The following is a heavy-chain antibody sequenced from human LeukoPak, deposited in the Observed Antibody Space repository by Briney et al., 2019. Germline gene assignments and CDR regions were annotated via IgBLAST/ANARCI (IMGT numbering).Heavy chain of an antibody. V-gene: IGHV3-7*01. D-gene: IGHD4-17*01. J-gene: IGHJ4*02. Sequence: GGSLRLSCAASGFTFSSYWMTWVRQAPGKGLEWVGNIKQDGSEKYYVDSVKGRFTISRDNAKNSLYLQMNSLTADDTAVYYCARDDYGPATYGGQGTLVTVSS. CDR1: GFTFSSYW. CDR3: ARDDYGPATY. CDR2: IKQDGSEK.